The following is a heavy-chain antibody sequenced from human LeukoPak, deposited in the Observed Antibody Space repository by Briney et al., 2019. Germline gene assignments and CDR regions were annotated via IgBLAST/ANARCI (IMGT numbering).Heavy chain of an antibody. V-gene: IGHV3-20*01. CDR1: GFTFDDYG. J-gene: IGHJ5*02. CDR2: INWNGGST. D-gene: IGHD3-3*01. CDR3: ARGGRGYDFWGCSRGPNRFDP. Sequence: GGSLRLSCAASGFTFDDYGMSWVRQAPGKGLEWVSGINWNGGSTGYADSVKGRFTISRDNAKNSLYLQMNSLRAEDTALYHCARGGRGYDFWGCSRGPNRFDPWGQGTLVTVSS.